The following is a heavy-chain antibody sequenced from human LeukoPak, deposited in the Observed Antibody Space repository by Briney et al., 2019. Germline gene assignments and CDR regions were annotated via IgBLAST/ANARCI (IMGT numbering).Heavy chain of an antibody. Sequence: PGGSLRLSCAASGLTFSTYRMHWVRQAPGKGLVWVSRISSDGSITGYADSVKGRFTISRDNAKNTLYLQMNSLRAEDTAVYYCARHLNYYLDYWGQGTLVTVSS. V-gene: IGHV3-74*01. CDR2: ISSDGSIT. CDR1: GLTFSTYR. J-gene: IGHJ4*02. CDR3: ARHLNYYLDY. D-gene: IGHD3-10*01.